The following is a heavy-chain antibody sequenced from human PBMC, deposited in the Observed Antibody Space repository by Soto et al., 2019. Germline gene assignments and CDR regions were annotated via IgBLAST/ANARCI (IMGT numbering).Heavy chain of an antibody. CDR1: GYTFTGYY. D-gene: IGHD5-12*01. CDR2: IKPNSGGT. V-gene: IGHV1-2*02. J-gene: IGHJ4*02. CDR3: ARVKTGYSGYELFDY. Sequence: QVQLVQSGAEVKKPGASVKVSCKASGYTFTGYYMHWVRQAPGQGLEWMGWIKPNSGGTNYAQKFQGRVTMTRDTSISTAYMELSRLRSDDTAVYYCARVKTGYSGYELFDYWGQGTLVTVSS.